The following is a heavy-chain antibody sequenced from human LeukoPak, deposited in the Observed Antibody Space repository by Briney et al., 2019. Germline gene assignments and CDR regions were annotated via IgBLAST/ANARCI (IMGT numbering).Heavy chain of an antibody. CDR1: GFTFSSYG. CDR3: ARDARASGPIQYYFDY. V-gene: IGHV3-30*03. J-gene: IGHJ4*02. CDR2: ISYDGSNK. D-gene: IGHD2-15*01. Sequence: GGSLRLSCAASGFTFSSYGMHWVRQAPGKGLEWVAVISYDGSNKYYADSVKGRFTISRDNSKNSLYLQMNSLRAEDTALYYCARDARASGPIQYYFDYWGQGTLVTVSS.